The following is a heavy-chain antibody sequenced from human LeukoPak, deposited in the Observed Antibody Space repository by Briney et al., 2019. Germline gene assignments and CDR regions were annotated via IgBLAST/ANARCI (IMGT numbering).Heavy chain of an antibody. Sequence: SETLSLTCTVSSGSISDYYWSWIRQPAGKGLEWIGRIYTSGSTNYNPSLKSRVTMSVDKSKNQFSLRLNSVTAADTAVYYCARVDDMAVTGGWHIDLWGRGTLVTVSS. CDR1: SGSISDYY. D-gene: IGHD6-19*01. CDR3: ARVDDMAVTGGWHIDL. CDR2: IYTSGST. V-gene: IGHV4-4*07. J-gene: IGHJ2*01.